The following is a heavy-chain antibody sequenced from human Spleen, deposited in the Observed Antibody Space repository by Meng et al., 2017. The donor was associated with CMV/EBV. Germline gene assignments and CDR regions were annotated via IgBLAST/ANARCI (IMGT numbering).Heavy chain of an antibody. V-gene: IGHV3-20*04. J-gene: IGHJ4*02. Sequence: GESLKISCAASGFTFPDYGMGWVRLAPGKGLEWVSAINWHGGSTGYADSVKGRFTISRDDAQNYLYLQMNSLRAEDTALYYCARVQGLGYCTRSSCYNGTPFFDYWGQGTLVTVSS. D-gene: IGHD2-2*02. CDR2: INWHGGST. CDR3: ARVQGLGYCTRSSCYNGTPFFDY. CDR1: GFTFPDYG.